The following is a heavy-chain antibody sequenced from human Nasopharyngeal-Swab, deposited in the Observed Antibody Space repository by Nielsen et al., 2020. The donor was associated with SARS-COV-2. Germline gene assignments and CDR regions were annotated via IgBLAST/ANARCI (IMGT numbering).Heavy chain of an antibody. CDR1: GFTFNMYS. J-gene: IGHJ6*02. V-gene: IGHV3-21*01. CDR2: ISSSSNYI. Sequence: GESLKISCVTSGFTFNMYSMHWVRQAPGKGLEWVSSISSSSNYIYYGDSVKGRFTISRDNTQKSLYLEMNSLRVEDTAVYYCARLGTESYHYYSLDVGGQGTTVTVSS. D-gene: IGHD1-1*01. CDR3: ARLGTESYHYYSLDV.